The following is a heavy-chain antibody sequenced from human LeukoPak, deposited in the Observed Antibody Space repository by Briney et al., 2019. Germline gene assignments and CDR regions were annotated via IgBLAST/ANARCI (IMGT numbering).Heavy chain of an antibody. CDR2: ISGSGRST. J-gene: IGHJ4*02. V-gene: IGHV3-23*01. Sequence: GGSLRLSCAASGFTFSKYAMSWVRQAPGKGLEWVSAISGSGRSTYYADSVKGRFTISRDNSKNTLYLQMNSLRADDTAVYYCAKEPDSSGNFGYWGQGTLVTVSS. CDR3: AKEPDSSGNFGY. CDR1: GFTFSKYA. D-gene: IGHD3-22*01.